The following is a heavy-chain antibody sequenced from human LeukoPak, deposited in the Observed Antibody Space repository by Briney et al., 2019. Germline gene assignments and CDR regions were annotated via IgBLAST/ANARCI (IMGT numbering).Heavy chain of an antibody. CDR2: IYYSGST. CDR1: GGSVSSGSCY. CDR3: ARVDILTGYYLDY. J-gene: IGHJ4*02. V-gene: IGHV4-61*01. D-gene: IGHD3-9*01. Sequence: SETLSLTCTVSGGSVSSGSCYWSWIRQPPGKGLEWIGYIYYSGSTNYNPSLKSRVTISVDTSKNQFSLKLSSVTAADTAVYYCARVDILTGYYLDYWGQGTLVTVSS.